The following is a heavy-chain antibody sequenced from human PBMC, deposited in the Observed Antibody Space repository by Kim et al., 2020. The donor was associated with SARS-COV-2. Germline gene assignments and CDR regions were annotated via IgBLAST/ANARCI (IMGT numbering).Heavy chain of an antibody. Sequence: GGSLRLSCAASGFSVSSYAMGWVRQAPGKGLEWASEISGTDGGTYYADSVRGRFTIFRDISKNTLYLQMNSLRAEDTAVYYCARSGLVPGAHSDSWGQGTLVTVSS. J-gene: IGHJ5*01. CDR2: ISGTDGGT. V-gene: IGHV3-23*01. CDR3: ARSGLVPGAHSDS. D-gene: IGHD3-10*01. CDR1: GFSVSSYA.